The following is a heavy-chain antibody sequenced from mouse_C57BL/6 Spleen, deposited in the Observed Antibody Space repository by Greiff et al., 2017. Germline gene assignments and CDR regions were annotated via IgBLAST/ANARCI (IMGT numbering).Heavy chain of an antibody. D-gene: IGHD3-2*02. J-gene: IGHJ4*01. CDR2: INPNNGGT. CDR1: GYTFTDYY. CDR3: ARWAAQATGAMDY. V-gene: IGHV1-26*01. Sequence: EVQLQQSGPELVKPGASVKISCKASGYTFTDYYMNWVKQSHGKSLEWIGDINPNNGGTSYNQKFKGKATLTVDKSSSTAYMELRSLTSEDSAVYYCARWAAQATGAMDYWGQGTSVTVSS.